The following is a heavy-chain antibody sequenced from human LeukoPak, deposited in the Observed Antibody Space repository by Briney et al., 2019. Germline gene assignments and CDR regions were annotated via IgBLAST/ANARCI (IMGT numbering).Heavy chain of an antibody. J-gene: IGHJ5*02. D-gene: IGHD4-17*01. Sequence: PSETLSLTCIVSGDSISSSSDYWGWIRQPPGKGLEWIGSVYYSGSTYYKPSLKSRVTMSVDTSKNQFSLNLYSVTAADTAVYYCARQLYGDFVNYFDPWGQGTPVTVSS. V-gene: IGHV4-39*01. CDR1: GDSISSSSDY. CDR3: ARQLYGDFVNYFDP. CDR2: VYYSGST.